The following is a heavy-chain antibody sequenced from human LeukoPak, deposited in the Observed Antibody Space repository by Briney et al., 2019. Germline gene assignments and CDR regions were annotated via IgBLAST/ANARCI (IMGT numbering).Heavy chain of an antibody. Sequence: SETLSLTCTVSGDSFRSYYWSWIRQPPGKGLEWIGSIYYSGNTYYNPSLKSRVTISVDKSKNQFSLRLSSVTAADTAVYYCARHREDIVVVPFDYWGEGTLVTVPS. CDR1: GDSFRSYY. D-gene: IGHD2-2*01. CDR3: ARHREDIVVVPFDY. CDR2: IYYSGNT. V-gene: IGHV4-59*05. J-gene: IGHJ4*02.